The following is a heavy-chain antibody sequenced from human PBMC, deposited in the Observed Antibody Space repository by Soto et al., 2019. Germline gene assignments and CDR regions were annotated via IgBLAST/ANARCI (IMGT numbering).Heavy chain of an antibody. CDR3: ARESPFWSSFRNWFDP. CDR2: IIPIFGTA. CDR1: GGTFSSYA. D-gene: IGHD3-3*01. J-gene: IGHJ5*02. Sequence: SVKVSCKASGGTFSSYAISWVRQAPGQGLEWMGGIIPIFGTANYAQKFQGRVTITADKSTSTAYTELSSLRSEDTAVYYCARESPFWSSFRNWFDPWGQGTLVTVSS. V-gene: IGHV1-69*06.